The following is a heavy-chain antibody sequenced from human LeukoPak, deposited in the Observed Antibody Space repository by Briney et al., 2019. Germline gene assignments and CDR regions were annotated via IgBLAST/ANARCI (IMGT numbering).Heavy chain of an antibody. CDR1: GYTFTNYY. D-gene: IGHD6-13*01. CDR3: ARDVVAAPGTWDY. CDR2: INPSGGST. V-gene: IGHV1-46*01. J-gene: IGHJ4*02. Sequence: GASVKVSCKVSGYTFTNYYIHWVRQAPGQGLECMGIINPSGGSTSYAQKFQGRVTMSVDTSKNQFSLKLSSVTAADTAVYYCARDVVAAPGTWDYWGQGTLVTVSS.